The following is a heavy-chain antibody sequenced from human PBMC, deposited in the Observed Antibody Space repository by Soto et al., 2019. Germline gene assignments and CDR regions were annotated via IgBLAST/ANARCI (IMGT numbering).Heavy chain of an antibody. J-gene: IGHJ5*02. Sequence: QVELVQSGAEVKKPGASVKVSCKPSGYTFTRYAMHWVRQAPGQRLEWMGRINAGNGNTRYLQKLQGRVTITRNTSARIVDMDLGSLRSEDTAVYYCAREGGTAGVSSGFWFDPRRQGTLVTVTS. CDR2: INAGNGNT. V-gene: IGHV1-3*01. CDR1: GYTFTRYA. CDR3: AREGGTAGVSSGFWFDP. D-gene: IGHD1-1*01.